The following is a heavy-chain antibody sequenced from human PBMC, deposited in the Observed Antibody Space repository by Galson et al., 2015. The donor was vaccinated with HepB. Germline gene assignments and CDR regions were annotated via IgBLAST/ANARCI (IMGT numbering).Heavy chain of an antibody. CDR3: AKGYYDSSGYYYVGAFDI. CDR2: ISGSGGST. D-gene: IGHD3-22*01. V-gene: IGHV3-23*01. J-gene: IGHJ3*02. Sequence: SLRLSFAASGFTFSSYAMSWVRQAPGKGLEWVSAISGSGGSTYYADSVKGRFTISRDNSKNTLYLQMNSLRAEDTAVYYCAKGYYDSSGYYYVGAFDIWGQGTMVTVSS. CDR1: GFTFSSYA.